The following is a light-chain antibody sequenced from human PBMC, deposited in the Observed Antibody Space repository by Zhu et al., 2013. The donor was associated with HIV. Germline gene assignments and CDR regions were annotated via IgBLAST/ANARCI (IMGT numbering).Light chain of an antibody. CDR2: GNS. CDR3: QTYDRDLSGWV. Sequence: QSVLTQPPSVSGAPGQRVTISCTGSRSNIGAGYDVHWYQQLPGTAPKLLIYGNSNRPSGVPDRFSGSKSGTSASLAITGLRAEDEADYYCQTYDRDLSGWVFGGGTKLTVL. J-gene: IGLJ3*02. CDR1: RSNIGAGYD. V-gene: IGLV1-40*01.